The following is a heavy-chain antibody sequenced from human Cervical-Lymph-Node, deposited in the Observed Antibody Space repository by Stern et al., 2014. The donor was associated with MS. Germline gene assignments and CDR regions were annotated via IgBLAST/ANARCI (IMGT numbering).Heavy chain of an antibody. CDR3: ARGGSAYYYGMDV. Sequence: VPLVESGGGLVNPGESLRPSCAAYESTFPDHYMSWVRPVTGKGLAWGSYISRSGDTISYADSVKGRFTISRDIVKNSLYLQMNSLRAEDAALYYCARGGSAYYYGMDVWGQGTAVTVSS. V-gene: IGHV3-11*01. CDR1: ESTFPDHY. CDR2: ISRSGDTI. J-gene: IGHJ6*02.